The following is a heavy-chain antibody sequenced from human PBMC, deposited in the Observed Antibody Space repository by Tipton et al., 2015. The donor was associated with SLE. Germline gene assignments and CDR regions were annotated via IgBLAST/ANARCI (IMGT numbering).Heavy chain of an antibody. Sequence: SLRLSCAASGFTFSNSGMHWVRQTPGKGLEWVAVIWFDGSHKFYADSVKGRFTVSRDNSKNRVYLQMNSLTAEDTAVYYCARGRYGDKNYYFYYYMDVWGKGTTVIVSS. J-gene: IGHJ6*03. CDR3: ARGRYGDKNYYFYYYMDV. CDR2: IWFDGSHK. D-gene: IGHD4-17*01. CDR1: GFTFSNSG. V-gene: IGHV3-33*01.